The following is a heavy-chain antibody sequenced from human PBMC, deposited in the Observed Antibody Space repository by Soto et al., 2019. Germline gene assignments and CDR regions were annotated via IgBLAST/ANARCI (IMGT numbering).Heavy chain of an antibody. D-gene: IGHD4-17*01. CDR3: AKALYGDYNGGAFDI. V-gene: IGHV3-9*01. CDR2: ISWNSGSI. J-gene: IGHJ3*02. Sequence: GGSLRLSCAASGFTFDDYAMHWVRQAPGKGLEWVSGISWNSGSIGYADSVKGRFTISRDNAKNSLYLQMNSLRAEDTALYYCAKALYGDYNGGAFDIWGQGTMVTVSS. CDR1: GFTFDDYA.